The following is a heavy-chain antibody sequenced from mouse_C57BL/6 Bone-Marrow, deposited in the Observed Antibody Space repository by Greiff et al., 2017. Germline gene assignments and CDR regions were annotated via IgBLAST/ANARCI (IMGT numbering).Heavy chain of an antibody. CDR1: GFTFTDYY. D-gene: IGHD1-1*01. CDR3: ARSPITTVVASYYFDY. CDR2: IRNKANGYTT. V-gene: IGHV7-3*01. Sequence: EVMLVESGGGLVQPGGSLSLSCAASGFTFTDYYMSWVRQPPGKALEWLGFIRNKANGYTTEYSASVKGRFTISRDNSQSILYLQMNALRAEDSATYYCARSPITTVVASYYFDYWGQGTTLTVSS. J-gene: IGHJ2*01.